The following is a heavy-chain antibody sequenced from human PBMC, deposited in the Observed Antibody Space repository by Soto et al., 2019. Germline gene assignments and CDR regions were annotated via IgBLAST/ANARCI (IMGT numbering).Heavy chain of an antibody. V-gene: IGHV3-64D*08. CDR3: VVSYYYYGMDV. J-gene: IGHJ6*02. CDR1: GFTFSSYA. Sequence: GGSLRLSCSASGFTFSSYAMHWVRQAPGKGLEYVSAISSNGGSTYYADSVKGRFTISRDNSKNTLYLQMSSLRAEDTAVYYCVVSYYYYGMDVWGQGTTVTVSS. CDR2: ISSNGGST.